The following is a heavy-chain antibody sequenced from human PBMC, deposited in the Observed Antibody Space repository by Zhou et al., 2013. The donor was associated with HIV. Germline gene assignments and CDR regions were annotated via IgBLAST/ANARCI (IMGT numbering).Heavy chain of an antibody. V-gene: IGHV1-69*04. Sequence: QVQLVQSGAEVKKPGSSVKVSCKASGGTFSSYAISWVRQAPGQGLEWMGRIIPILGIANYAQKFQGRVTITADKSTSTAYMELSSLRSEDTAVYYCASLGYSSSTTRITGTTGIDYWGPGNPWSPVSS. J-gene: IGHJ4*02. D-gene: IGHD1-20*01. CDR1: GGTFSSYA. CDR2: IIPILGIA. CDR3: ASLGYSSSTTRITGTTGIDY.